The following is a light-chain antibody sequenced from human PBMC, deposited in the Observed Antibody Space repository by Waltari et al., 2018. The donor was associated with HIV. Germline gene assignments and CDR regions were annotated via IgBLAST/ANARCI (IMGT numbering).Light chain of an antibody. Sequence: SYELTQPPSVSVSPGQTARITCSGDALPKKYAYWYQQKSGQAPVLVIYEDSKLPSGIPERFSGPSSGTMATLTISGAQVEDEADYYCYSTDSSGNHRVFGGGTKLTVL. CDR3: YSTDSSGNHRV. CDR2: EDS. J-gene: IGLJ3*02. CDR1: ALPKKY. V-gene: IGLV3-10*01.